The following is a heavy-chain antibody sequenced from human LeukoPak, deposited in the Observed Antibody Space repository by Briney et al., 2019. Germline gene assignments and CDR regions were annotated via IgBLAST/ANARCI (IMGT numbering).Heavy chain of an antibody. CDR2: ISSSGSTL. V-gene: IGHV3-11*01. J-gene: IGHJ4*02. CDR3: ARRRYNWNAIDY. Sequence: PGGSLRLSCAASGLTFSSYWMSWIRQAPGKGLEWVSYISSSGSTLYYADSVKGRITISRDNAKNSLYLQMNSLRAEDTAVYYCARRRYNWNAIDYWGQGTLVTVSS. CDR1: GLTFSSYW. D-gene: IGHD1-20*01.